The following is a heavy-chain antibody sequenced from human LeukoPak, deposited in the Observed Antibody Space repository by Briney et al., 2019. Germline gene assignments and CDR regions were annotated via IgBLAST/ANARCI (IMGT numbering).Heavy chain of an antibody. V-gene: IGHV4-34*01. J-gene: IGHJ6*02. CDR3: ASGIPGPYYYYYYGMDV. Sequence: NPSETLSLTCAMYGGSFSGYYWSWIRQPPGKGLEWIGEINHSGSTNYNPSLKSRVTISVDTSKNQFSLKLSSVTAADTAVYYCASGIPGPYYYYYYGMDVWGQGTTVTVSS. CDR1: GGSFSGYY. CDR2: INHSGST.